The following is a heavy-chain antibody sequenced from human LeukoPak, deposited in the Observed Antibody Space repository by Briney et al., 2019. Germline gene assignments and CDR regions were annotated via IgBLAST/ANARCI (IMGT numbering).Heavy chain of an antibody. Sequence: GGALRLSCAASGFTFSSYGRHWVRQAPGKGLEWVAVISYDGSNKYYADSVKGRFTISRDNSKNTLYLQMNSLRAEDTAVYYCANVYGSGSYYDYWGQGTLVTVSS. CDR2: ISYDGSNK. CDR3: ANVYGSGSYYDY. V-gene: IGHV3-30*18. D-gene: IGHD3-10*01. CDR1: GFTFSSYG. J-gene: IGHJ4*02.